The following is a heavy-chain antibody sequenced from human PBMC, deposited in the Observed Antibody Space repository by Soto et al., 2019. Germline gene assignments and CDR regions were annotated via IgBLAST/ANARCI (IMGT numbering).Heavy chain of an antibody. J-gene: IGHJ6*02. CDR1: GYTFSTYI. V-gene: IGHV3-21*01. CDR2: ISSSSGNI. Sequence: SLRLSGSASGYTFSTYISNCVRQAPGKGLEWVSLISSSSGNIYYAGSVKGRFTMSRDNAKNSLFLQMDSLRAEDTAVYYCARHYFGDYNYYGMDVWGQGTTVTVSS. D-gene: IGHD2-21*01. CDR3: ARHYFGDYNYYGMDV.